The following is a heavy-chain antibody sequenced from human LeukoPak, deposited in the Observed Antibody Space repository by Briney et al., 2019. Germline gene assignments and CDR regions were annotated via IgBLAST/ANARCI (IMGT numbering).Heavy chain of an antibody. V-gene: IGHV1-46*01. D-gene: IGHD2-21*02. CDR3: AIHIVVVTALGDY. CDR1: GYTFTNYY. J-gene: IGHJ4*02. Sequence: GASVKVSCKASGYTFTNYYMHWVRQAPGQGLEWMGIINPSGGSTSYAQKFQGRLTMTRDTSTSTVHMELSSLRSEDTAVYYCAIHIVVVTALGDYWGQGTLVTVSS. CDR2: INPSGGST.